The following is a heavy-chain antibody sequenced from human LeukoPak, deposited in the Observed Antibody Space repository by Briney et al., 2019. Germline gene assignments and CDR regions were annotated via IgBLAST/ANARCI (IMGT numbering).Heavy chain of an antibody. D-gene: IGHD3-22*01. V-gene: IGHV4-34*01. CDR3: ARGYYDSSGYERYFDL. J-gene: IGHJ2*01. CDR1: GGSFSGYY. Sequence: SETLSLTCAVYGGSFSGYYWSWIRQPPGKGLEWIGSIYYSGSTYYNPSLKSRVTISVDTSKNQFSLKLSSVTAADTAVYYCARGYYDSSGYERYFDLWGRGTLVTVSS. CDR2: IYYSGST.